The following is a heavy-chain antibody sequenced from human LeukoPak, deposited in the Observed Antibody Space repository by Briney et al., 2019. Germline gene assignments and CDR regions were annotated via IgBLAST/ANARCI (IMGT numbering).Heavy chain of an antibody. Sequence: PGGSLRLSCAASGFTFDDYGMSWVRHAPGKGLEWVSGINWNGGSTGYADSVKGRFTISRDNAKNSLYLQMNSLRAEDTALYYCARDSYSGSYSYFDYWGQGTLVTVSS. CDR2: INWNGGST. D-gene: IGHD1-26*01. J-gene: IGHJ4*02. CDR3: ARDSYSGSYSYFDY. CDR1: GFTFDDYG. V-gene: IGHV3-20*04.